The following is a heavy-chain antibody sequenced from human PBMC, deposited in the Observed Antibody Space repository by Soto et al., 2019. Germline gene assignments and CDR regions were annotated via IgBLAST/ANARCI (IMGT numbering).Heavy chain of an antibody. CDR3: ARRVPSGSGADYYGMDV. V-gene: IGHV5-51*01. CDR2: IYPGDSDT. CDR1: GYIFTSHW. Sequence: VESLKISCKGSGYIFTSHWISWFLQMAVKVLEWMGIIYPGDSDTIYSPSFQGQVTFSVDKSISTAYLQWTTLKASDTAIYYCARRVPSGSGADYYGMDVWGQGTTVTVSS. J-gene: IGHJ6*02. D-gene: IGHD3-10*01.